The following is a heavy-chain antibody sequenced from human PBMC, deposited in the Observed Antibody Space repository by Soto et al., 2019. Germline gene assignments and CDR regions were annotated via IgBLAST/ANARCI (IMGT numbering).Heavy chain of an antibody. CDR1: GGTFSSYA. CDR3: ATNYGSGSYHYYYYCYGMDV. V-gene: IGHV1-69*01. Sequence: QVQLVQSGAEVKKPGSSVKVSCKASGGTFSSYAISWVRQAPGQGLEWMGGIIPIFGTANYAQKFQGRVTITADESTSPAYMEMSSLRSEDTAVYYCATNYGSGSYHYYYYCYGMDVWGQGTTVTVSS. J-gene: IGHJ6*02. D-gene: IGHD3-10*01. CDR2: IIPIFGTA.